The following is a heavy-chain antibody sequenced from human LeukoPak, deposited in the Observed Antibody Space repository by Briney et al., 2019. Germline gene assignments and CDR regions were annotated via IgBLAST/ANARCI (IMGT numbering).Heavy chain of an antibody. V-gene: IGHV3-21*01. J-gene: IGHJ5*02. D-gene: IGHD4-17*01. CDR2: ISSSSSYI. Sequence: PGGSLRLSCAASRFTFSSYSMNWVRQAPGKGLEWVSSISSSSSYIYYADSVKGRFTISRDNAKNSLYLQMNSLRAEDTAVYYCARDLMTTVTGNWFDPWGQGTLVTVSS. CDR3: ARDLMTTVTGNWFDP. CDR1: RFTFSSYS.